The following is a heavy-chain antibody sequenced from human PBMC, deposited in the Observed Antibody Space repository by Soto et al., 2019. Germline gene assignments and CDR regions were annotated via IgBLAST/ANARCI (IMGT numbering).Heavy chain of an antibody. D-gene: IGHD5-12*01. Sequence: GGSLRLSCAASGFTFSDYYMSWIRQAPGKGLEWVSYISSSSSTIYYADSVKGRFTISRDNAKNSLYLQMNSLRAEDAAVYYCASAERGLWISFDPWGQGTLVTVSS. CDR1: GFTFSDYY. J-gene: IGHJ5*02. CDR3: ASAERGLWISFDP. V-gene: IGHV3-11*01. CDR2: ISSSSSTI.